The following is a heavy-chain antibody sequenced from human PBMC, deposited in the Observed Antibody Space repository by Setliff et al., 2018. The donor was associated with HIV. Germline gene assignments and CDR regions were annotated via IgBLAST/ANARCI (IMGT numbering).Heavy chain of an antibody. CDR2: IHYSGFA. CDR3: ARSARFFYASGSRRYFDL. J-gene: IGHJ2*01. CDR1: GGSMTGYY. Sequence: SETLSLTCTVSGGSMTGYYWSWIRQPPGKGLEWIAYIHYSGFANYNPSLKSRVTISVDTSQNQFSLKLSSVTAADTAVYYCARSARFFYASGSRRYFDLWGRGTLVTVSS. V-gene: IGHV4-59*08. D-gene: IGHD3-10*01.